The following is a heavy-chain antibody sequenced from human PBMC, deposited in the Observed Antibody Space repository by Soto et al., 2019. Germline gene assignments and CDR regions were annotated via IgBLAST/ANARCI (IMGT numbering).Heavy chain of an antibody. J-gene: IGHJ5*02. V-gene: IGHV1-69*06. CDR3: AREPSQGDNWKYVGWFDP. D-gene: IGHD1-7*01. CDR1: GGSFSTFA. Sequence: QVQLMQSGAEEKKPGSSVKVSCKASGGSFSTFAITWVRQAPGQGLEWLGGIIPVFAKATYAQKFQGRVIIIADRSTSTAYMELTSLTSDDTAVYYCAREPSQGDNWKYVGWFDPWGQGTLVTVSS. CDR2: IIPVFAKA.